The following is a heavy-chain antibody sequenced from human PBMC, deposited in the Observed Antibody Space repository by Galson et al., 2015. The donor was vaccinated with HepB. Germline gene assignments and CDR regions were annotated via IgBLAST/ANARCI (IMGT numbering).Heavy chain of an antibody. CDR3: ARRYYDISGGHAFDI. CDR2: IYYSGST. D-gene: IGHD3-9*01. J-gene: IGHJ3*02. V-gene: IGHV4-39*01. CDR1: STY. Sequence: STYWGWIRQPPGKGLEWIASIYYSGSTYYNPSLKSRVTISVDTSKNQFSLKLSSVTAADTAVYYCARRYYDISGGHAFDIWGQGTMVTVSS.